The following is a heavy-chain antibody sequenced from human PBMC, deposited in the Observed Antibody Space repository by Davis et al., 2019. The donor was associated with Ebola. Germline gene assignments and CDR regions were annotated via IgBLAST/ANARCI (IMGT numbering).Heavy chain of an antibody. CDR2: ISYDGSNK. CDR3: ASEYDSSGYYQTPFDY. D-gene: IGHD3-22*01. V-gene: IGHV3-30*19. Sequence: PGGSLRLSCAASGFTFKSYGMHWVRQAPGKGLEWVAVISYDGSNKYYADSVKGRFTISRDNSKNTLYLQMNSLRAEDTAVYYCASEYDSSGYYQTPFDYWGQGTLVTVSS. CDR1: GFTFKSYG. J-gene: IGHJ4*02.